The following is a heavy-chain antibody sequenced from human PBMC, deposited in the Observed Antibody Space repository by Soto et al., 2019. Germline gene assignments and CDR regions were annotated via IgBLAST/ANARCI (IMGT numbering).Heavy chain of an antibody. CDR1: GGTFSSYA. J-gene: IGHJ5*02. Sequence: ASVKVSCKASGGTFSSYAISWVRQAPGQGLEWMGGIIPIFGTANYAQKFQGRVTITADESTSTAYMELSSLRSEDTAVYYCARGGYSYGYYWFDPWGQGTLVTVSS. CDR2: IIPIFGTA. D-gene: IGHD5-18*01. CDR3: ARGGYSYGYYWFDP. V-gene: IGHV1-69*13.